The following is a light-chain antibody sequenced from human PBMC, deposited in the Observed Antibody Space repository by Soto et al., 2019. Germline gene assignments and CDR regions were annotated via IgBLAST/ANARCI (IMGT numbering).Light chain of an antibody. V-gene: IGLV3-21*04. J-gene: IGLJ2*01. CDR3: QVWGFSGDHVV. Sequence: SYELTQPSSVSVAPGKTARITCGGNNIGSKSVHWYQQKPGQAPVVVMYYDRARPSGIPERFSGSNSGNTATLTISRVEAGDEADYYCQVWGFSGDHVVFGGGTKLTVL. CDR1: NIGSKS. CDR2: YDR.